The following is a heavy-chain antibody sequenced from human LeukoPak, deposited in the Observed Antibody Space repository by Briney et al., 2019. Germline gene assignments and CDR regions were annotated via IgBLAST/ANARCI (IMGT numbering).Heavy chain of an antibody. D-gene: IGHD1-26*01. J-gene: IGHJ4*02. CDR1: GYTFTSYG. V-gene: IGHV1-69*13. Sequence: ASVKVSCKASGYTFTSYGISWVRQAPGQGLEWMGGIIPIFGTANYAQKFQGRVTITADESTSTAYMELSSLRSEDTAVYYCARDRDSGSYLDYWGQGTLVTVSS. CDR3: ARDRDSGSYLDY. CDR2: IIPIFGTA.